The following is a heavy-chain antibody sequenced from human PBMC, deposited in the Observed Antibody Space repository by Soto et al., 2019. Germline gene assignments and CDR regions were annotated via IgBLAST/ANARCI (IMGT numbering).Heavy chain of an antibody. CDR1: GFTFSSYA. D-gene: IGHD2-15*01. CDR3: ARLMVVAATFDY. J-gene: IGHJ4*02. Sequence: GVSLRLSCAASGFTFSSYAMSWVRQAPGKGLEWVSAISGSGGSTYYADSVKGRFTISRDNSKNTLYLQMNSLRAEDTAVYYCARLMVVAATFDYWGQGTLVTVSS. V-gene: IGHV3-23*01. CDR2: ISGSGGST.